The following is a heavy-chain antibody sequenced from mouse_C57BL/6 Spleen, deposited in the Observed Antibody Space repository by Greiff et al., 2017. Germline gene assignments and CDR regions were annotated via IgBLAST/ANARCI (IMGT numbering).Heavy chain of an antibody. CDR3: SYYYGSRDWFAY. J-gene: IGHJ3*01. Sequence: QVQLQQSGAELARPGASVKLSCKASGYTFTSYGISWVKQRTGQGLEWIGEIYPRSGNTYYNEKFKGKATLTAAKSSSTAYMELRSLTSEDSAVYFCSYYYGSRDWFAYWGQGTLVTVSA. V-gene: IGHV1-81*01. CDR2: IYPRSGNT. D-gene: IGHD1-1*01. CDR1: GYTFTSYG.